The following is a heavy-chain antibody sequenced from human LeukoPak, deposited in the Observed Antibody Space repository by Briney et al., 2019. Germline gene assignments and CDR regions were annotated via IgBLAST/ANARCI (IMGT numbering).Heavy chain of an antibody. V-gene: IGHV1-69*13. D-gene: IGHD2-2*01. CDR2: IIPIFGTA. CDR3: ARLIVVVPATANWFDP. J-gene: IGHJ5*02. Sequence: GASVKVSCKASGYTFTSYGISWVRQAPGQGLEWMGGIIPIFGTANYAQKFQGRVTITADESTSTAYMELSSLRSEDTAVYYCARLIVVVPATANWFDPWGQGTLVTVSS. CDR1: GYTFTSYG.